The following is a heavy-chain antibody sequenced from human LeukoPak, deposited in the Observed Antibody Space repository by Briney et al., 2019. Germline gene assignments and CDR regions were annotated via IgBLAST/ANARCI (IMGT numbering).Heavy chain of an antibody. V-gene: IGHV1-46*01. CDR1: GYTFTSYD. Sequence: GASVKVSCKASGYTFTSYDINWVRQAPGQGLEWMGLINPGGANTNYAQNFQGRVTMTRDTSTSTAYMELRSLRSDDTAVYYCARDFGYPKFDPWGQGTLVTVSS. D-gene: IGHD6-25*01. CDR3: ARDFGYPKFDP. J-gene: IGHJ5*02. CDR2: INPGGANT.